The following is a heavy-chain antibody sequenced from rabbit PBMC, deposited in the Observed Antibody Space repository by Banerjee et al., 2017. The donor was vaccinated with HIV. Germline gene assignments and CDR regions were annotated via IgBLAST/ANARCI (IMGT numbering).Heavy chain of an antibody. V-gene: IGHV1S45*01. CDR1: GFSFSSSYW. Sequence: QEQLVESGGGLVQPEGSLTLTCTASGFSFSSSYWICWVRQAPGKGLEWIGCIYTGSSDSTYYASWAKGRFTISKTSSTTVTLQMTSLTAADTATYFCARGDYTGLWGQGTLVTVS. CDR2: IYTGSSDST. D-gene: IGHD8-1*01. CDR3: ARGDYTGL. J-gene: IGHJ3*01.